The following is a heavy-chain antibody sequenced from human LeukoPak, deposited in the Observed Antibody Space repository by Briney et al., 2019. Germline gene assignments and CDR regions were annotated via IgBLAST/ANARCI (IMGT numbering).Heavy chain of an antibody. CDR2: IYPGDSDT. CDR1: GYSFTSYW. CDR3: ARSYDSYCYYMDV. Sequence: GESLKISCKGSGYSFTSYWIGWVRQMPGKGLEWMGIIYPGDSDTRYSPSFQGQVTISADKSISTAYLQWSSLKASDTAMYYCARSYDSYCYYMDVWGKGTTVTVSS. J-gene: IGHJ6*03. V-gene: IGHV5-51*01. D-gene: IGHD3-3*01.